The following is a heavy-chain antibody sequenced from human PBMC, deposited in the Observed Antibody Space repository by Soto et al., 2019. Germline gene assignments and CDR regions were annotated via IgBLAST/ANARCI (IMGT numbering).Heavy chain of an antibody. D-gene: IGHD3-22*01. CDR2: ISYGGGTT. CDR1: EFNICNYA. J-gene: IGHJ4*02. V-gene: IGHV3-23*01. CDR3: AKNPGYYYDSTGYHFDY. Sequence: GGSLKLSCADTEFNICNYAMSWVRQAPGKGLEWVLAISYGGGTTDYADSVKGRFTISRDNSKNTLYLQMNSLRAEDTAVYYCAKNPGYYYDSTGYHFDYWGQGTLVTVSS.